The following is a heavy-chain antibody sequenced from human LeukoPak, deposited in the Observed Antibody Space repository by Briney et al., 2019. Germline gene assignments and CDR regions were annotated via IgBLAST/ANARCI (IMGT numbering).Heavy chain of an antibody. D-gene: IGHD6-19*01. J-gene: IGHJ3*02. CDR2: INGYKGNT. Sequence: ASVKVSCKASGYTYSTYGISWVRQAPGQGLEWMGWINGYKGNTNYAQKLQGRVTMTTDTSTSTAYMELRSLRSDDTAVYYCARVAEQWLGDDAFDIWGQGTMVTVPS. CDR3: ARVAEQWLGDDAFDI. V-gene: IGHV1-18*01. CDR1: GYTYSTYG.